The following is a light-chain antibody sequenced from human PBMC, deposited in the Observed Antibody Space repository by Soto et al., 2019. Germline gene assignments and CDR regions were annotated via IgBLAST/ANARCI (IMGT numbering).Light chain of an antibody. V-gene: IGKV2-28*01. CDR2: LAS. CDR1: QSLLQSNGYNY. J-gene: IGKJ2*01. Sequence: EIVMTQSPLSLPVTPGEPASISCRSSQSLLQSNGYNYLDWFLEKPGQSPQLLIYLASHRASGVPDRFSGSGSGTDFTLKISRVEAEDVGVSYCMQSLQSHTFGQGTKLEIK. CDR3: MQSLQSHT.